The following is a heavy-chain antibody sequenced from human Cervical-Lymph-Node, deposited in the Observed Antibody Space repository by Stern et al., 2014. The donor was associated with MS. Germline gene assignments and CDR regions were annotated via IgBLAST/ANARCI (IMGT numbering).Heavy chain of an antibody. D-gene: IGHD1-1*01. V-gene: IGHV3-53*01. Sequence: EDQLVESGGGVIQPGGSLRLSCTASGFTVSRDYMTWVRQAPGKGLEWVSLLTNVGSTFYTDTVKVRFTISRDDSKNAVYLHMTSLRAEDTAMYYCARDTSSPERSDWWGQGTLVTVSS. CDR3: ARDTSSPERSDW. CDR1: GFTVSRDY. J-gene: IGHJ4*02. CDR2: LTNVGST.